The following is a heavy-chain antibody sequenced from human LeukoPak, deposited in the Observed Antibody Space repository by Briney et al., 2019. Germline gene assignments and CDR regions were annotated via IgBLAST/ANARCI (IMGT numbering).Heavy chain of an antibody. CDR2: ISPSGGTT. J-gene: IGHJ4*02. CDR3: AKDRVGSEYSYGQFDY. CDR1: GFTFSSYA. D-gene: IGHD5-18*01. Sequence: GGSLRLSCAASGFTFSSYAMSWVRQAPGKGLEWVSAISPSGGTTYYADSVKGRFTISRDNAKNTLYLQVNGLRAEDTALYYCAKDRVGSEYSYGQFDYWGQGTLVTVSS. V-gene: IGHV3-23*01.